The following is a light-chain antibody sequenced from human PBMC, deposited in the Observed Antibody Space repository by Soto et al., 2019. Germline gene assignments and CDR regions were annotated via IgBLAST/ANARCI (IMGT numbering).Light chain of an antibody. J-gene: IGKJ4*01. Sequence: PEERATLSCRASQSVSSYLAWYQQKPGQAPRLLIYDASNRATGIPARFSGSGSGTDFTLTISSLEPEDFAVYYCQQRSNWPLTFGGGTKVEIK. CDR2: DAS. CDR3: QQRSNWPLT. CDR1: QSVSSY. V-gene: IGKV3-11*01.